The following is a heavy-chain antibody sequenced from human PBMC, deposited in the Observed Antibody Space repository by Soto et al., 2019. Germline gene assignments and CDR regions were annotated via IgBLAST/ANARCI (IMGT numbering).Heavy chain of an antibody. V-gene: IGHV2-5*02. CDR1: GFSLTTSGVG. D-gene: IGHD2-21*02. CDR2: IYWDDDK. Sequence: GPTLVNPTQTLTLTCTFSGFSLTTSGVGVGWIRQPPGKALEWLALIYWDDDKRYSPSLKSRLTITKDTSKNQVVLTMTNMDPVDTATYYCAHRQTYCGGNCYSGFDYWGQGTLVTVSS. J-gene: IGHJ4*02. CDR3: AHRQTYCGGNCYSGFDY.